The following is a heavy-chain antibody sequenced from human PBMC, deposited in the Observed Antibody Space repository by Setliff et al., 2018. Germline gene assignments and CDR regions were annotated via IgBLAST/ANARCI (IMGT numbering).Heavy chain of an antibody. CDR2: IKSKTDGGTT. CDR1: GFTFSNAW. J-gene: IGHJ6*02. D-gene: IGHD3-10*01. CDR3: AKDRSGSKAYYYYGMDV. Sequence: GGSLRLSCAASGFTFSNAWMSWVRQAPGKGLEWVGRIKSKTDGGTTDYAAPVKGRFTISRDNSKNTLYLQMNSLRAEDTAVYYCAKDRSGSKAYYYYGMDVWGQGTTVTVSS. V-gene: IGHV3-15*01.